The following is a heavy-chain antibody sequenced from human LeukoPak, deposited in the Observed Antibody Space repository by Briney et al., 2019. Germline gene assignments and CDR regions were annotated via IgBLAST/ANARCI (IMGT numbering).Heavy chain of an antibody. CDR3: ARDYYRNWFDP. CDR1: GGSIDSGGYF. D-gene: IGHD3-10*01. CDR2: IYYSGST. V-gene: IGHV4-61*08. Sequence: PSETLSLTCTVSGGSIDSGGYFWSWIRQHPGTGLEWIGYIYYSGSTNYNPSPKSRVTISVDTSKNQFSLKLSSVTAADTAVYYCARDYYRNWFDPWGQGTLVTVSS. J-gene: IGHJ5*02.